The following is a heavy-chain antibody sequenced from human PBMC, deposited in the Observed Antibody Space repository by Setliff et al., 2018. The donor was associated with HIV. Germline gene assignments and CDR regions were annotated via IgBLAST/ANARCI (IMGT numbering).Heavy chain of an antibody. Sequence: WVRQAPGKGLEWIGSIYYSGDTFYNTSLKTRITISVDTSKNHLSLKVSSLTAADTAVYYCARAPYYDYRGLAVYYFDYWGQGTRVTVSS. CDR3: ARAPYYDYRGLAVYYFDY. CDR2: IYYSGDT. J-gene: IGHJ4*02. D-gene: IGHD3-22*01. V-gene: IGHV4-39*07.